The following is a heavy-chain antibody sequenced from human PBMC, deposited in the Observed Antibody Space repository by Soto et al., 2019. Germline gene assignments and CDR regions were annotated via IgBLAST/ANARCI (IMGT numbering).Heavy chain of an antibody. CDR2: ISGSGGST. CDR3: AKGPFYDSSGYHHFDY. J-gene: IGHJ4*02. CDR1: GFTFSSYA. Sequence: GGSLRLSCAASGFTFSSYAMSWVRQAPGKGLEWVSAISGSGGSTYYADSVKGRFTISRDNSKNTLYLQMNSLRAEDTAVYYCAKGPFYDSSGYHHFDYWGQGTLVTVSS. V-gene: IGHV3-23*01. D-gene: IGHD3-22*01.